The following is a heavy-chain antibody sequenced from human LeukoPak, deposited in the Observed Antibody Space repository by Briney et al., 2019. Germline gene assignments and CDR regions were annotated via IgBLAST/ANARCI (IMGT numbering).Heavy chain of an antibody. V-gene: IGHV4-39*07. CDR3: ARGRPTYVFGSYYGVDY. J-gene: IGHJ4*02. Sequence: PSETLSLTCTVSGGSISGSSYYWSWIRQPPGKGLEWIGEINHSGSTNYNPSLKSRVTISVDTSKNQFSLKLSSVTAADTAVYYCARGRPTYVFGSYYGVDYWGQGTLVTVSS. D-gene: IGHD1-26*01. CDR2: INHSGST. CDR1: GGSISGSSYY.